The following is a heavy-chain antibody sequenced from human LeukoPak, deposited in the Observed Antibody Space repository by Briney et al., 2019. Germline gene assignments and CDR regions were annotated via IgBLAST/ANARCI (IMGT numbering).Heavy chain of an antibody. CDR1: GGSFSGYY. D-gene: IGHD5/OR15-5a*01. Sequence: SETLSLTCAVYGGSFSGYYWSWIRQPPGKGLEWIGEINHSGSTNYNPSLKSRVTISVDTSKNQFSLKLSSVTAADTAVYYCARLRITYSVNDAFDIWGQGTMVTVSS. V-gene: IGHV4-34*01. J-gene: IGHJ3*02. CDR3: ARLRITYSVNDAFDI. CDR2: INHSGST.